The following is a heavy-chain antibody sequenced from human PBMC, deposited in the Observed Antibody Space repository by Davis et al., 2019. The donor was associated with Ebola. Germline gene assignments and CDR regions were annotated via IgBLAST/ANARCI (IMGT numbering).Heavy chain of an antibody. CDR1: GYTFTSYA. CDR3: ARDPRPSAAGTCYFDY. Sequence: ASVTVSCKASGYTFTSYAMNWVRQAPGQGLEWMGWINTNTGNPTYAQGFTGRFVFSLDTSVSTAYLQISSLKAEDTAVYYCARDPRPSAAGTCYFDYWGQGTLVTVSS. V-gene: IGHV7-4-1*02. CDR2: INTNTGNP. J-gene: IGHJ4*02. D-gene: IGHD6-13*01.